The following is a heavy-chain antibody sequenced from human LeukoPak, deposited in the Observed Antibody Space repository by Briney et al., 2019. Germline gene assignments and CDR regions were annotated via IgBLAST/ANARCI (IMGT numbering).Heavy chain of an antibody. V-gene: IGHV3-15*01. Sequence: GGSLRLSCAASGFTFSNAWMSWVRQAPGKGLEWVGRIKSKTDGGTTDYAAPVKGRFTISRDDSKNTLYLQMNSLNTEDTAVYYCTTDLPLLRYFDWLLPYYGMDVWGQGTTVTVSS. CDR1: GFTFSNAW. D-gene: IGHD3-9*01. CDR3: TTDLPLLRYFDWLLPYYGMDV. CDR2: IKSKTDGGTT. J-gene: IGHJ6*02.